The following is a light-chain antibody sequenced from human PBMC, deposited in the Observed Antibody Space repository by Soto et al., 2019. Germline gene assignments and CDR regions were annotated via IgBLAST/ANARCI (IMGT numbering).Light chain of an antibody. CDR1: QFVSSR. Sequence: DIVVTQSPATLSASPGERVTLSCRASQFVSSRLAWYQRRPGQVPRLLIYDTSTRAPGISARFSGSGSGTENTLTISSLQSEDLAGYYCQEYRQWPPGMFGQGTTVDI. CDR2: DTS. J-gene: IGKJ1*01. CDR3: QEYRQWPPGM. V-gene: IGKV3-15*01.